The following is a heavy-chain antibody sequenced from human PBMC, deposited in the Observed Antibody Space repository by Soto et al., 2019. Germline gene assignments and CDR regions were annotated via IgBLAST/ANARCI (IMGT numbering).Heavy chain of an antibody. D-gene: IGHD3-10*01. V-gene: IGHV4-59*08. CDR1: GGSISSYY. CDR3: ARRLVRGVIDY. CDR2: IHYSGSP. Sequence: QVQLQESGPGLVKPSETVSLTCTVSGGSISSYYWSWIRQPPGKGLEWLGYIHYSGSPKYNPSLKSRVTISVDTAKNQFSLKLSSVTAADTPVYYCARRLVRGVIDYWGHGTLVTVSS. J-gene: IGHJ4*01.